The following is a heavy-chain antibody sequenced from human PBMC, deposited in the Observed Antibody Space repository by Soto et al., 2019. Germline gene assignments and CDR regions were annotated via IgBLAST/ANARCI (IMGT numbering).Heavy chain of an antibody. Sequence: SETLSLTCTVSGGSISSYYWSWIRQPPGKGLEWIGYIYYSGSTNYNPSLKSRVTISVDTSKNQFSLKLSSVTAADTAVYYCARDHGGPRVDTAMVTGENWFDPWGQGTMVTVSS. CDR3: ARDHGGPRVDTAMVTGENWFDP. CDR1: GGSISSYY. J-gene: IGHJ5*02. CDR2: IYYSGST. D-gene: IGHD5-18*01. V-gene: IGHV4-59*01.